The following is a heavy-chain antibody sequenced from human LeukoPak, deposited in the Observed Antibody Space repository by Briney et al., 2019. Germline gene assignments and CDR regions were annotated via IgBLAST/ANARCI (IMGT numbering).Heavy chain of an antibody. CDR2: IYYSGST. CDR3: ARRNVEMATFDAFDI. J-gene: IGHJ3*02. D-gene: IGHD5-24*01. CDR1: GGSISSSSYY. Sequence: PSETLSLTCTVSGGSISSSSYYWGWIRQPPGKGLEWIGSIYYSGSTYYNPSLKSRVTISVDTSENQFSLKLSSVTAADTAVYYCARRNVEMATFDAFDIWGQGTMVTVSS. V-gene: IGHV4-39*01.